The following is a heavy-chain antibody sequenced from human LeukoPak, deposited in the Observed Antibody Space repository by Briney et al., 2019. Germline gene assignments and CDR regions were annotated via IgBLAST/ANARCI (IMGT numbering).Heavy chain of an antibody. J-gene: IGHJ5*02. V-gene: IGHV3-9*03. CDR1: GFTFDDYA. Sequence: GGSLRLSCAASGFTFDDYAMHWVRQAPGKGLEWVSGISWNSGSIGYADSVKGRFTISRDNARNSLYLQMNSLRAEDMALYYCAKEEQGFDPWGQGTLVTVSS. CDR2: ISWNSGSI. CDR3: AKEEQGFDP.